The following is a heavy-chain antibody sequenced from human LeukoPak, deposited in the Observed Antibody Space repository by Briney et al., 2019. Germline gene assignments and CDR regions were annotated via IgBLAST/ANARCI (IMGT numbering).Heavy chain of an antibody. J-gene: IGHJ4*02. V-gene: IGHV1-46*01. CDR3: ARAVFGSSGYFRFMY. CDR1: GYTFTGYY. CDR2: INPSGGST. D-gene: IGHD3-22*01. Sequence: ASVRVSCKASGYTFTGYYMHWVRQAPGQGLEWMGIINPSGGSTSYAQKFQGRVTMTRDTSTSTVYMELSSLRSEDTAVYYCARAVFGSSGYFRFMYWGQGTLVTVSS.